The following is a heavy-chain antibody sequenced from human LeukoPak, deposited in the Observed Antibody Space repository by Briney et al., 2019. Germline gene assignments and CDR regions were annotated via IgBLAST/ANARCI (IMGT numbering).Heavy chain of an antibody. Sequence: PGGSLRLSCAASGFTVSSNYMSWVRQAPGKGLEWVSVIYSGGSTYYADSVKGRFTISRDNSKNTLYLQMNSLRAEDTAVYYCARARSMIVVATGFDYWGQGTLVTVSS. CDR2: IYSGGST. CDR1: GFTVSSNY. J-gene: IGHJ4*02. CDR3: ARARSMIVVATGFDY. V-gene: IGHV3-53*01. D-gene: IGHD3-22*01.